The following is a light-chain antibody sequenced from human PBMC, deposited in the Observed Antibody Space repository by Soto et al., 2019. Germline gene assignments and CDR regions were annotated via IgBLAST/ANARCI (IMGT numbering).Light chain of an antibody. V-gene: IGKV1-5*01. CDR2: DVS. J-gene: IGKJ2*01. Sequence: DIQMTQSPSTLSASVGDRVTISCRASQSVSNWLAWYQQKPGKAPTLLIYDVSRLETGVPSRLSGSGSGTEFTLTINSLQPEDFATYFCQQYDNYYTFGQGTKVDIK. CDR1: QSVSNW. CDR3: QQYDNYYT.